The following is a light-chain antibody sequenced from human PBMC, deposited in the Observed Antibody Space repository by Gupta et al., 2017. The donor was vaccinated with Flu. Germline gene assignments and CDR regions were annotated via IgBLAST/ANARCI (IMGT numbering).Light chain of an antibody. J-gene: IGKJ4*01. Sequence: ATLYLSPGERATRSCRTRQNIEIYLAWYKQRPRQAPRLLIYDGSKRDTGIQPRFSGSGCGKDLALTISSREEEDFAVYYCQQQKDCSPLTFGRGTXVEIK. V-gene: IGKV3-11*01. CDR3: QQQKDCSPLT. CDR1: QNIEIY. CDR2: DGS.